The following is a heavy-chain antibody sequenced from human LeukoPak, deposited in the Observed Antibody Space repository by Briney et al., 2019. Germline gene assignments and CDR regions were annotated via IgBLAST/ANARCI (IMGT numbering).Heavy chain of an antibody. D-gene: IGHD3-22*01. Sequence: SQTLSLTCTASGGSISSGSYYWSWIRQPAGMGLEWIGRIYTSGSTNYNPSLKSRVTISVDTSKNQFSLKLSSVTAADTAVYYCARGEYYYDSSGYYGGYNWFDPWGQGTLVTVSS. CDR1: GGSISSGSYY. CDR3: ARGEYYYDSSGYYGGYNWFDP. J-gene: IGHJ5*02. V-gene: IGHV4-61*02. CDR2: IYTSGST.